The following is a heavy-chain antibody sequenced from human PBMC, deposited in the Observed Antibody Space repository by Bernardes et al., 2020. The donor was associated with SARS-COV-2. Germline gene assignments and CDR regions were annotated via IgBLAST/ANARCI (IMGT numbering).Heavy chain of an antibody. CDR1: GLAFSNHA. CDR3: AQEIRPNDY. V-gene: IGHV3-23*01. D-gene: IGHD3-3*02. Sequence: GGSLRLSCTVSGLAFSNHAMTWVRQAPGKGLEWVSSIDIRGDVRNYADSVQGRFTISRDNSKNTLYLQMHSLRADDTAVYYCAQEIRPNDYWGQGTLVTVSS. J-gene: IGHJ4*02. CDR2: IDIRGDVR.